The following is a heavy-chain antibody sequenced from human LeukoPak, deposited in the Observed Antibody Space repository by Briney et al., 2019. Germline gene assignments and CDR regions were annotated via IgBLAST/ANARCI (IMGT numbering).Heavy chain of an antibody. Sequence: GGSLRLSCAASGFTFDDYAMHWVRQAPGKGLEWVSLFSWDGGSTYYADSVKGRFTISRDNSKNSLYLQMNSLRAEDTALYYCAKDGGGQILTGYYYYMDVWGKGTTVTVSS. CDR2: FSWDGGST. D-gene: IGHD4-23*01. V-gene: IGHV3-43D*03. J-gene: IGHJ6*03. CDR3: AKDGGGQILTGYYYYMDV. CDR1: GFTFDDYA.